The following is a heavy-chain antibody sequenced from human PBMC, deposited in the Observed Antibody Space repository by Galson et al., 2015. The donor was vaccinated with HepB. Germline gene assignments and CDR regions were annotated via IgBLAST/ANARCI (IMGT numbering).Heavy chain of an antibody. D-gene: IGHD4-17*01. J-gene: IGHJ4*02. Sequence: SLRLSCAASGFTFSSYSMNWVRQAPGKGLEWVSSISSSSYIYYADSVKGRFTISRDNAKNSLYLQMNSLRAEDTAVYYCARWSGDPQYYFDYWGQGTLVTVSS. V-gene: IGHV3-21*01. CDR3: ARWSGDPQYYFDY. CDR1: GFTFSSYS. CDR2: ISSSSYI.